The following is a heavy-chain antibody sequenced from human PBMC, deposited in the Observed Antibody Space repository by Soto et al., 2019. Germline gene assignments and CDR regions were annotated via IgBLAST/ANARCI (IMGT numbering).Heavy chain of an antibody. Sequence: QVHLVESGGGVVQPGRSLRLSCAASGFTFSSNGMHWVRQAPGKRLEWVAVIWYDGNKKYYGDSVRGRFTISRDNSKNTLYVEMNCLRVEYTAVHYCVVDTSGLLNYWAQGTKVTVSS. J-gene: IGHJ4*02. V-gene: IGHV3-33*03. CDR1: GFTFSSNG. D-gene: IGHD3-22*01. CDR2: IWYDGNKK. CDR3: VVDTSGLLNY.